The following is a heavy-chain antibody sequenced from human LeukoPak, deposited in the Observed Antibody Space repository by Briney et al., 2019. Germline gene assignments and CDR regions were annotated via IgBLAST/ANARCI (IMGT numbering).Heavy chain of an antibody. D-gene: IGHD3-22*01. CDR1: GFTFSTYS. V-gene: IGHV3-48*02. CDR2: ISSSSGTI. J-gene: IGHJ4*02. CDR3: ARDLDSSGYYYD. Sequence: PGGSLRLSCAASGFTFSTYSMNWVRQAPGKGLEWVSYISSSSGTIYYADSVKGRSTISRDNAKNSLYLQMNSLRDEDTAVYYCARDLDSSGYYYDWGQGTLVTVSS.